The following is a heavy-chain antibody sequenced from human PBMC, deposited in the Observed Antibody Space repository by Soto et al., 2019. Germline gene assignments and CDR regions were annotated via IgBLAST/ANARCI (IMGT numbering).Heavy chain of an antibody. D-gene: IGHD3-22*01. Sequence: PSETLSLTCAVYGGSFSGYYWSWIRQPPGKGLEWIGEINHSGSTNYNPSLKSRVTISVDTSKNQFSLKLSSVTAADTAEYYCARRYYYDSGGYYYDVYFDYWGQGTLVTVS. J-gene: IGHJ4*02. CDR3: ARRYYYDSGGYYYDVYFDY. CDR1: GGSFSGYY. V-gene: IGHV4-34*01. CDR2: INHSGST.